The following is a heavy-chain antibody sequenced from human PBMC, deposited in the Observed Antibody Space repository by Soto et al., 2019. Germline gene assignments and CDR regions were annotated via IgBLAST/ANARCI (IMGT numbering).Heavy chain of an antibody. Sequence: ASVKVSCKGTGYTFTRHPIRWVRQAPGQGLEWMGWIGPSTGYTDYAPKFQGRITMTTDTSTTTVYMELRNLTSDDAAMYYCSRMTRGGTGCTHYRGQGTLVTVSS. CDR3: SRMTRGGTGCTHY. CDR1: GYTFTRHP. V-gene: IGHV1-18*01. CDR2: IGPSTGYT. J-gene: IGHJ4*02. D-gene: IGHD1-1*01.